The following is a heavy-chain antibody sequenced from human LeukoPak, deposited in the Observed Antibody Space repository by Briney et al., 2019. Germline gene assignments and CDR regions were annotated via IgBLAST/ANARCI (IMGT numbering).Heavy chain of an antibody. CDR3: ARRGTRGYSYGNSWYFDY. CDR1: GYSFTSYW. V-gene: IGHV5-51*01. Sequence: GESLKISCQGSGYSFTSYWIGWVRQMPGKGLEWMGIIYPGDSDTRYSPSFQGQVTISADKSISTAYLQWSSLKASDTAMYYCARRGTRGYSYGNSWYFDYWGQGTLVTVSS. CDR2: IYPGDSDT. J-gene: IGHJ4*02. D-gene: IGHD5-18*01.